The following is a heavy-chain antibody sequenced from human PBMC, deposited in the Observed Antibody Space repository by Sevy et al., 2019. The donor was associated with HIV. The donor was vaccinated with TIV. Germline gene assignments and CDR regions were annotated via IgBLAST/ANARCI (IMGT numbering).Heavy chain of an antibody. CDR2: IYTSGST. CDR1: GGSISSYY. J-gene: IGHJ5*02. D-gene: IGHD2-2*03. CDR3: ARDVVGIVVVPAAIKTPNWFDP. Sequence: SQTLSLTCTVSGGSISSYYWSWIRQPAGEGLEWIGRIYTSGSTNYNPSLKSRVTMSVDTSKNQFSLKLGSVTAADTAVYYCARDVVGIVVVPAAIKTPNWFDPWGQGTLVTVSS. V-gene: IGHV4-4*07.